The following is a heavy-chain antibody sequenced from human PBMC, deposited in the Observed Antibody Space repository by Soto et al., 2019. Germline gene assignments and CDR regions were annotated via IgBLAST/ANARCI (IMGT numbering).Heavy chain of an antibody. D-gene: IGHD3-22*01. CDR1: GFTVSRSH. J-gene: IGHJ4*02. Sequence: PGGSLRLSCAASGFTVSRSHMSWVRQAPGKGLEWVSTIYTPGSTYYADSVKGRFTISRDNSKNTLYLQMNSLRAEDTAVYYCARGLVGSTTAFDNWGQGTLVTVSS. V-gene: IGHV3-53*01. CDR3: ARGLVGSTTAFDN. CDR2: IYTPGST.